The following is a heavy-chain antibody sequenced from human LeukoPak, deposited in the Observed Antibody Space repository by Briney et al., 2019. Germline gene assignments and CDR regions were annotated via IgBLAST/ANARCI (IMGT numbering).Heavy chain of an antibody. CDR2: INPSGGST. V-gene: IGHV1-46*01. CDR1: GYIFTNYY. Sequence: ASVKVPCKASGYIFTNYYMHWVRQAPGQGLEWMGIINPSGGSTSYAQKFQGRVTMTRDTSTSTVYMELSSLRSEDTAVYFCARDLASSGYYWDWGQGTLVTVSS. CDR3: ARDLASSGYYWD. J-gene: IGHJ4*02. D-gene: IGHD3-22*01.